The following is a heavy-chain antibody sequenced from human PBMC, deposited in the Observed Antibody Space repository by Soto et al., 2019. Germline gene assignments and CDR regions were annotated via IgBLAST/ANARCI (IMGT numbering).Heavy chain of an antibody. CDR3: ARAFYYGDRGPVDY. CDR1: GFTFSSYS. Sequence: PGGSLRLSCAASGFTFSSYSVNWVRQAPGKGLEWVSYISSSSSTIYYADSVKGRFTISRDNAKNSLYLQMNSLRDEDTAVYYCARAFYYGDRGPVDYWGQGTLVTVSS. D-gene: IGHD4-17*01. CDR2: ISSSSSTI. V-gene: IGHV3-48*02. J-gene: IGHJ4*02.